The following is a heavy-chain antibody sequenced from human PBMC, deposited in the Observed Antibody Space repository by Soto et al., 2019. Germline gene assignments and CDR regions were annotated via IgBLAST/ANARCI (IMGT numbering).Heavy chain of an antibody. CDR1: GYTFTSYY. J-gene: IGHJ6*02. D-gene: IGHD3-22*01. V-gene: IGHV1-46*01. Sequence: ASVKLSCKASGYTFTSYYMHWVRQAPGQGLEWMGIINPSGGSTSYAQKFQGRVTMTRDTSTSTVYMELSSLRSEDTAVYYCARDREIVVGPKYYYYGMDVWGQGTTVTVSS. CDR2: INPSGGST. CDR3: ARDREIVVGPKYYYYGMDV.